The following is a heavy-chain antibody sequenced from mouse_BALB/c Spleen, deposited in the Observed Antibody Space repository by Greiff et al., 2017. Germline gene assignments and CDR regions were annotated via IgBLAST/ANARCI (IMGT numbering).Heavy chain of an antibody. D-gene: IGHD2-14*01. J-gene: IGHJ4*01. Sequence: EVQLVESGGGLVKPGGSLKLSCAASGFAFSSYDMSWVRQTPEKRLEWVAYISSGGGSTYYPDTVKGRFTISRDNAKNTLYLQMSSLKSEDTAMYYCARRGRYDVIYAMDYWGQGTSVTVSS. V-gene: IGHV5-12-1*01. CDR3: ARRGRYDVIYAMDY. CDR1: GFAFSSYD. CDR2: ISSGGGST.